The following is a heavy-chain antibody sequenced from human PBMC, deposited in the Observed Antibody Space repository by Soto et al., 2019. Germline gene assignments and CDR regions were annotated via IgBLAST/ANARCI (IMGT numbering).Heavy chain of an antibody. CDR2: IYHSGST. J-gene: IGHJ4*02. Sequence: QVQLQESGPGLVKPSGTLSLTCAVSGGSISSSNWWSWVRQPPGKGLEWIGEIYHSGSTNYNPSLKGRVTISVDKSKNQFSLKLSSVTAADTAVYYCARCSSYYDILTGYYRVFDYWGQGTLVTVSS. CDR3: ARCSSYYDILTGYYRVFDY. V-gene: IGHV4-4*02. CDR1: GGSISSSNW. D-gene: IGHD3-9*01.